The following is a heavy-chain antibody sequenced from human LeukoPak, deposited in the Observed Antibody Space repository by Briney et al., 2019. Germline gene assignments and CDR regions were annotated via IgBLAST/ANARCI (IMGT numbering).Heavy chain of an antibody. J-gene: IGHJ6*02. V-gene: IGHV3-30-3*01. CDR2: ISYDGSNK. CDR1: GFTFSSYA. D-gene: IGHD6-13*01. Sequence: GGSLRLSFAASGFTFSSYAMHWVRQAPGKGLEWVAVISYDGSNKYYADSVKGRFTISRDNSKNTLYLQMNSMRAEDTAVYYCARVKPRDSSWYWGDYYYYGMDVWGQGTTVTVSS. CDR3: ARVKPRDSSWYWGDYYYYGMDV.